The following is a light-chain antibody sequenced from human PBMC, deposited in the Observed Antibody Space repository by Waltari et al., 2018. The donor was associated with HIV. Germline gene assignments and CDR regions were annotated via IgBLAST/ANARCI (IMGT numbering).Light chain of an antibody. V-gene: IGLV1-40*01. CDR1: TADMGSDHG. J-gene: IGLJ2*01. CDR3: HSYENGRGGL. Sequence: SLLTQPPSVSGAPAQRAAIAPLAATADMGSDHGTHWFQQLPGKAPRLLIYSITKRPSGVPDRFSGSKSGTTASLTIYGLQADDEADYHCHSYENGRGGLFGGGTKLTVL. CDR2: SIT.